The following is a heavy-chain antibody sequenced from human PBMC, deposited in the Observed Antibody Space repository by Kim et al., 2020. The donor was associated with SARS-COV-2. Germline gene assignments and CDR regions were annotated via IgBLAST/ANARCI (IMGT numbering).Heavy chain of an antibody. Sequence: YADSVKCRFTISRDNAKNTLYLQMSSLRAGDTAMYYCVTDLLPTAGDIWGQGTMVTVSS. V-gene: IGHV3-74*03. J-gene: IGHJ3*02. D-gene: IGHD4-17*01. CDR3: VTDLLPTAGDI.